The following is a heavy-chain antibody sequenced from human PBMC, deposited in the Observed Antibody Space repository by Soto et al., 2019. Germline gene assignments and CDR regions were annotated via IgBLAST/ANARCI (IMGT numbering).Heavy chain of an antibody. Sequence: SQTLSLTCAISGDSVSSNSVAWNWIRQSPSRGLEWLGRTYYRSKWYNDYAVSVKSRITINPDTSKNQFSLQLNSVTPEDTAVYYCARVPTGEGEKFFDYWGQGTLVTVSS. CDR2: TYYRSKWYN. J-gene: IGHJ4*02. CDR3: ARVPTGEGEKFFDY. CDR1: GDSVSSNSVA. V-gene: IGHV6-1*01. D-gene: IGHD7-27*01.